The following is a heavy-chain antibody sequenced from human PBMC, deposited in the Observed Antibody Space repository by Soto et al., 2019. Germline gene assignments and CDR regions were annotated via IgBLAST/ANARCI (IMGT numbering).Heavy chain of an antibody. D-gene: IGHD3-3*01. Sequence: GGSLRLSCAASGFTFSSYSMNWVRQAPGKGLEWVSSISSSSSYIYYADSVKGGFTISRDNAKNTLYLQMISLRAEDTAVYYCARRVYGNDYDFWSGYDDAFDIWGQGTMVTVSS. V-gene: IGHV3-21*01. CDR3: ARRVYGNDYDFWSGYDDAFDI. CDR2: ISSSSSYI. J-gene: IGHJ3*02. CDR1: GFTFSSYS.